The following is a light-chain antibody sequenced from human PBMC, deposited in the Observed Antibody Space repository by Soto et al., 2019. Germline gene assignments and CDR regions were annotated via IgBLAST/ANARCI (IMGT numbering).Light chain of an antibody. CDR2: DAS. V-gene: IGKV1-5*01. CDR1: QSISRW. J-gene: IGKJ1*01. Sequence: DIQMSQSPSTLSASIGDRVTMTCRASQSISRWLAWHQQKPGKAPKLLVYDASTLDSGVPARFSGSGSETEFTLTISSLQPDDFATYYCQQYKNYPWTFGQGTTVDIK. CDR3: QQYKNYPWT.